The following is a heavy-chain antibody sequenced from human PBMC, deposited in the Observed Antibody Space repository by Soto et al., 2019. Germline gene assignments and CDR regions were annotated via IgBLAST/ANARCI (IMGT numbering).Heavy chain of an antibody. D-gene: IGHD6-6*01. CDR1: GFTFSSYA. CDR2: ISGSGGST. V-gene: IGHV3-23*01. CDR3: AKDRFLAARLIYWFDP. J-gene: IGHJ5*02. Sequence: EVQLLESGGGLVQPGGSLRLSCTASGFTFSSYAMGWVRQAPGKGLEWVSDISGSGGSTNYADSVKGRFTISRDNSKNTLYLQMISLRAEDTAVYYCAKDRFLAARLIYWFDPWGQGTLVTVSS.